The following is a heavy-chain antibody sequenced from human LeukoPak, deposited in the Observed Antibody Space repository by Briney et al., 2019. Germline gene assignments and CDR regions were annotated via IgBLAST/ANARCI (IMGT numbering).Heavy chain of an antibody. D-gene: IGHD2-21*02. CDR3: ARQGDYCGGDCYSNWFDP. CDR2: ISPGDPNT. Sequence: GESLKISCKGSGYSFTNYWIGWVRQMPGKSLEWMGIISPGDPNTRYSPSFQGQVTISADKSISTAYLQWSSLKASDTAMYYCARQGDYCGGDCYSNWFDPWGQGTLVTVSS. CDR1: GYSFTNYW. V-gene: IGHV5-51*01. J-gene: IGHJ5*02.